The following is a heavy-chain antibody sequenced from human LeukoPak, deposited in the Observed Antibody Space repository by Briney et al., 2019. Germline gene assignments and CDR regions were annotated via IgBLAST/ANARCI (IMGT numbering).Heavy chain of an antibody. CDR3: AQGQKAVAGIWFDP. J-gene: IGHJ5*02. CDR2: ISGSGVGT. Sequence: GGSLRLSCAASGFTFSSYALSWVRQAPGKGLEWVSCISGSGVGTYYADSVKGRFTISRDNSKNTLYLKMNSLRAEDTAVSYCAQGQKAVAGIWFDPWGQGTLVTVSS. CDR1: GFTFSSYA. D-gene: IGHD6-19*01. V-gene: IGHV3-23*01.